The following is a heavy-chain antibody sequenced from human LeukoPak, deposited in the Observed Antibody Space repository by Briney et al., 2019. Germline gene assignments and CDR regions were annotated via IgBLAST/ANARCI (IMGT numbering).Heavy chain of an antibody. CDR2: IYPGDSDT. V-gene: IGHV5-51*01. D-gene: IGHD6-6*01. Sequence: GESLKISCKGSGYSFTSYWIGWVRQMPGKGLEWMGIIYPGDSDTRYSPSFQGQVTISADKSISTAYLQRSSLKASDTAMYYCARSDFPRIAARQDEKRAFDIRGQGTMVTVSS. J-gene: IGHJ3*02. CDR1: GYSFTSYW. CDR3: ARSDFPRIAARQDEKRAFDI.